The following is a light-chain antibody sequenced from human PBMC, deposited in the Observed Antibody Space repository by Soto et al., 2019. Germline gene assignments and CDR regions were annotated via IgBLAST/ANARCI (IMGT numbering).Light chain of an antibody. Sequence: DIQMTQCPSSLSASVGDRVTITCRASQSISNYLNWYQQKPGKAPKLLIYAASSMQSGVPSRFSGSGSETDFTLTISSLQPDDSATYYCQQSFSPLWTFGQGTKVEV. J-gene: IGKJ1*01. CDR2: AAS. CDR3: QQSFSPLWT. CDR1: QSISNY. V-gene: IGKV1-39*01.